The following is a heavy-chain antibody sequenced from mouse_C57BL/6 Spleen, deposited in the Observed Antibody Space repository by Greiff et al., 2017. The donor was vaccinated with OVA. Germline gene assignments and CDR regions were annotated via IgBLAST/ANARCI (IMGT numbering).Heavy chain of an antibody. D-gene: IGHD4-1*01. J-gene: IGHJ3*01. CDR2: ISYDGSN. CDR1: GYSITSGYY. Sequence: EVQVVESGPGLVKPSQSLSLTCSVTGYSITSGYYWNWIRQFPGNKLEWMGYISYDGSNNYNPSLKNRISITRDTSKNQFFLKLNSVTTEDTATYDCAREGGNWSWFAYWGQGTLVTVSA. CDR3: AREGGNWSWFAY. V-gene: IGHV3-6*01.